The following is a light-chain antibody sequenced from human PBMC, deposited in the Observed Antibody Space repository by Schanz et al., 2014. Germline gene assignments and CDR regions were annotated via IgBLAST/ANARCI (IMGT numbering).Light chain of an antibody. CDR1: SSDVGGYNY. V-gene: IGLV2-14*03. CDR3: SSYTSSSTLV. Sequence: QSALTQPASVSGSPGQSITLSCTGTSSDVGGYNYVSWYQHHPGKAPKLMIYDVNNRPSGVSNRFSGSKSANTASLTISGLQAEDEADYYCSSYTSSSTLVFGGGTKLTV. CDR2: DVN. J-gene: IGLJ2*01.